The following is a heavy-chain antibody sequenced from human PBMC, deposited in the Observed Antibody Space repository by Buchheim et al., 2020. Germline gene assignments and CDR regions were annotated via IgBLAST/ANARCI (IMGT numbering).Heavy chain of an antibody. D-gene: IGHD1-14*01. CDR3: AKEVSGPGHWFDP. CDR2: IKSKADGATT. Sequence: EVQLVESGGGLVKAGGSLRLSCAASGFSFGSAWMSWFRQTPGKGPEWVGRIKSKADGATTDYSAPVEGRFSISRDDSRNLLYLQMNSLKIEDTAAYSCAKEVSGPGHWFDPWGQGIL. CDR1: GFSFGSAW. V-gene: IGHV3-15*01. J-gene: IGHJ5*02.